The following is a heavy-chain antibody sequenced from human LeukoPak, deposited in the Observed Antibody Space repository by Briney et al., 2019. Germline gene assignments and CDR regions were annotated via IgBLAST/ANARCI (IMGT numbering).Heavy chain of an antibody. CDR1: GYTFTSYG. D-gene: IGHD3-3*01. J-gene: IGHJ6*03. CDR2: ISAYNGNT. V-gene: IGHV1-18*01. Sequence: ASVKVSCKASGYTFTSYGISWVRQAPGQGLEWMGWISAYNGNTNYAQKLQGRVTMTTDTSTSTAYMELRSLRSDDTAVYYCARGLPHYDFWSGLADGLNYYYYYYMDVWGKGTTVTVSS. CDR3: ARGLPHYDFWSGLADGLNYYYYYYMDV.